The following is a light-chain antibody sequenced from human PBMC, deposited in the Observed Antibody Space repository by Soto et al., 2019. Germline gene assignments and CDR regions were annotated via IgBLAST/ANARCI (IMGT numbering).Light chain of an antibody. CDR3: SSYTSSSVV. CDR2: DVS. Sequence: QSALTQPASVSGSPGQSITISCTGTSSDVGGYNYVSWYQQHPGKAPKLMIYDVSNRPSGVSNRFSGSKSGNTASLTISGLQAEDEADYYCSSYTSSSVVFGGWTKLTVL. J-gene: IGLJ2*01. CDR1: SSDVGGYNY. V-gene: IGLV2-14*01.